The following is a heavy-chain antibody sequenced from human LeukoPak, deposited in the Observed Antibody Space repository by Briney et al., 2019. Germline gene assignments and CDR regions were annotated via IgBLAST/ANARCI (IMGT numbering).Heavy chain of an antibody. CDR2: IYYSGST. CDR1: GASISTDY. CDR3: ARDRIGSGYHGGDAFDI. J-gene: IGHJ3*02. Sequence: SETLSLTCTASGASISTDYWSWIRQPPGKGLEWIGYIYYSGSTNYKPSLKSRVSISVDTSKNQFSLHLTSVTAADTAVYYCARDRIGSGYHGGDAFDIWGQGAMVTVSS. V-gene: IGHV4-59*01. D-gene: IGHD5-12*01.